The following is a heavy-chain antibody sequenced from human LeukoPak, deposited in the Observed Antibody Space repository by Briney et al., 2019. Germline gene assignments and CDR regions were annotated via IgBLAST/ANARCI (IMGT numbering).Heavy chain of an antibody. CDR1: GFTFSGFW. Sequence: GGSLRLSCAVSGFTFSGFWMSWSRQAPGKGLEWVSAISGSGGSTYYADSVKGRFTISRGNSKNTLYLQMNSLRAEDTAVYYCAKDDYGDYPYYYYGMDVWGQGTTVTVSS. CDR3: AKDDYGDYPYYYYGMDV. V-gene: IGHV3-23*01. J-gene: IGHJ6*02. CDR2: ISGSGGST. D-gene: IGHD4-17*01.